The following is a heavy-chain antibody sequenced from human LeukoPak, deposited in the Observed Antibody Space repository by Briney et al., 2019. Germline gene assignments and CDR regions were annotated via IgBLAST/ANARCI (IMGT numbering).Heavy chain of an antibody. J-gene: IGHJ4*02. CDR3: ARGRAADY. V-gene: IGHV4-4*02. Sequence: SETLSLTCAVSGGSISSVNLWSWVRQPPGKGLEWVGEMYLSGTTTYNPSLRGQVTISIDKSKNQLSLKLSSVTAADTAVYYCARGRAADYWGQGTLVTVSS. CDR1: GGSISSVNL. D-gene: IGHD6-25*01. CDR2: MYLSGTT.